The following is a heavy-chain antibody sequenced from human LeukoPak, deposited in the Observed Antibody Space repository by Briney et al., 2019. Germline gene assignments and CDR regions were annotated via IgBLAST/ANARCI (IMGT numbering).Heavy chain of an antibody. V-gene: IGHV4-59*01. D-gene: IGHD4-17*01. CDR1: GGSISSYY. CDR3: ARIRDYAHALYYYYYMDV. CDR2: IFYSGRT. Sequence: PSETLSLTCTVSGGSISSYYWNWIRQPPGKGLEWIGYIFYSGRTNYNPSLKSRVTISVDTSKNWFSLRLTSVTAADTAVYYCARIRDYAHALYYYYYMDVWGKGTTVTISS. J-gene: IGHJ6*03.